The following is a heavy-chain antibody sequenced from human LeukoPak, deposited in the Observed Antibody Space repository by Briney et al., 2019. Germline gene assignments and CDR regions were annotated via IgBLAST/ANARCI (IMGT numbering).Heavy chain of an antibody. CDR3: ARVESGYDSGFDY. CDR1: GXTFSSYS. D-gene: IGHD5-12*01. V-gene: IGHV3-21*01. Sequence: GGSLRLSCAASGXTFSSYSMNWVRQAPGKGLEWVSSISSSSSYIYYADSVKGRFTISRDNAKNSLYLQMNSLRAEDTAVYYCARVESGYDSGFDYWGQGTLVTVSS. J-gene: IGHJ4*02. CDR2: ISSSSSYI.